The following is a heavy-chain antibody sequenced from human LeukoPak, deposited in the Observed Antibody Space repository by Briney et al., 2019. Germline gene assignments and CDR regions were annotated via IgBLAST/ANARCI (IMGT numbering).Heavy chain of an antibody. J-gene: IGHJ5*02. CDR1: GFTFSNYG. CDR3: AREGMGTTFSAWFDP. CDR2: ISSDGSID. D-gene: IGHD1-7*01. V-gene: IGHV3-30*03. Sequence: GGSLRLSCVASGFTFSNYGMHWVRQAPGKGLEWVAVISSDGSIDYYADSVKGRFTISRDNSKNTLHLQVNSVRAEDTAVYYCAREGMGTTFSAWFDPWGQGTLVTVSS.